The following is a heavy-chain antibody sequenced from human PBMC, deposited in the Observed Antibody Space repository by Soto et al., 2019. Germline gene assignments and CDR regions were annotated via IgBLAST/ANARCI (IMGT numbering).Heavy chain of an antibody. J-gene: IGHJ3*02. V-gene: IGHV3-21*01. CDR2: ISSSSSYI. CDR3: ARAPSTADFWSGFDAFDI. Sequence: ESGGGLVKPGGSLRLSCAASGFTFSSYSMNWVRQAPGKGLEWVSSISSSSSYIYYADSVKGRFTISRDNAKNSLYLQMNSLRAEDTAVYYCARAPSTADFWSGFDAFDIWGQGTMVTVSS. CDR1: GFTFSSYS. D-gene: IGHD3-3*01.